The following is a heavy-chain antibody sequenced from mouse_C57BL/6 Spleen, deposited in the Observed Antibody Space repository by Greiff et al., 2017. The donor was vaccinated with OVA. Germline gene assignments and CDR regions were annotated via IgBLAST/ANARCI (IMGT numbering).Heavy chain of an antibody. CDR2: SRNKANDYTT. Sequence: EVHLVESGGGLVQSGRSLRLSCATSGFTFSDFYMEWVRQAPGQGLEWIAASRNKANDYTTEYSASVKGRFIVSRDTSQSILYLQMNALRAEDTAIYYCARNYYGSSYWYFDVWGTGTTVTVSS. J-gene: IGHJ1*03. CDR1: GFTFSDFY. CDR3: ARNYYGSSYWYFDV. D-gene: IGHD1-1*01. V-gene: IGHV7-1*01.